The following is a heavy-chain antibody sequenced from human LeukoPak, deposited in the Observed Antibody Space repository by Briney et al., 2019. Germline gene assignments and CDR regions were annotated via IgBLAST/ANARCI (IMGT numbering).Heavy chain of an antibody. V-gene: IGHV3-74*01. CDR1: GFTFSSYW. CDR2: INSDGSTI. CDR3: ARAAYYRFDY. J-gene: IGHJ4*02. Sequence: GGSLRLSCAASGFTFSSYWVHWVRQAPGKGLEWVARINSDGSTINHADSVRGRFTISRDNAENTLYLQMSSLRTEDTAIYFCARAAYYRFDYWGQGTLVTVSS. D-gene: IGHD1-26*01.